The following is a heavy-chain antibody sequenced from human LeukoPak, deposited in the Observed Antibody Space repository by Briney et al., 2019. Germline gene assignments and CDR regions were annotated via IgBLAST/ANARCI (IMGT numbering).Heavy chain of an antibody. J-gene: IGHJ4*02. CDR3: AKDLWGSGWYVLDY. CDR1: GFTFRTYW. CDR2: IWFDGSNK. D-gene: IGHD6-19*01. V-gene: IGHV3-33*06. Sequence: PGGSLRLSCAASGFTFRTYWMNWVRQAPGKGLEWVAVIWFDGSNKKYADSVKGRFTISRDNSKNTLYLQMNSLRAEDTAVYYCAKDLWGSGWYVLDYWGQGTLVTVSS.